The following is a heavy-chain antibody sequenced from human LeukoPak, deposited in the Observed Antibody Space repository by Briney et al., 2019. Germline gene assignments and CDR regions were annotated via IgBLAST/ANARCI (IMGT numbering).Heavy chain of an antibody. CDR2: IYYSGST. Sequence: SETLSLTRTVSGGSISSSSYYWGWIRQPPGKGLEWIGSIYYSGSTYYNPSLKSRVTISVDTSKNQFSLKLSSVTAADTAVYYCARHSAVTTFALHYWGQGTLVTVSA. V-gene: IGHV4-39*01. J-gene: IGHJ4*02. CDR1: GGSISSSSYY. CDR3: ARHSAVTTFALHY. D-gene: IGHD4-11*01.